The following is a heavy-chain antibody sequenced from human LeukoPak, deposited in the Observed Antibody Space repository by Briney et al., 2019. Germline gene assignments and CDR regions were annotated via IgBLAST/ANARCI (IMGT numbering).Heavy chain of an antibody. Sequence: GRSLRLSCAASGFTFSSYGMRWVRQAPGKGLEWVAVIWYDGSNKYYADSVKGRITISRDNSKNTLYLQMNSLRAVDTAVYYSAKDWNPYYYDSCSYFLDYWGQGTLVTVSS. D-gene: IGHD3-22*01. CDR1: GFTFSSYG. CDR3: AKDWNPYYYDSCSYFLDY. CDR2: IWYDGSNK. J-gene: IGHJ4*02. V-gene: IGHV3-33*06.